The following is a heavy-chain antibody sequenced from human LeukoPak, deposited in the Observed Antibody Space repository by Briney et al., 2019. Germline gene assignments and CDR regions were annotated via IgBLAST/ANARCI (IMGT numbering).Heavy chain of an antibody. CDR3: ARLSRIEWFGSYFDY. Sequence: SVKVSCKASGGTFSSYAISWVRQAPGQGLEWMGGIIPIFGTANYAQKFQGRVTITTDESTSTAYMELSSLRSEDTAVYYCARLSRIEWFGSYFDYWGQGTLVTVSS. CDR1: GGTFSSYA. V-gene: IGHV1-69*05. J-gene: IGHJ4*02. D-gene: IGHD3-3*01. CDR2: IIPIFGTA.